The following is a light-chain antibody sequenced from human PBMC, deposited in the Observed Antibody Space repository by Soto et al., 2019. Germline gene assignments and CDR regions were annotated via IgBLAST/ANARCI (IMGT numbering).Light chain of an antibody. CDR2: DNN. Sequence: QSVLTQPPSVSAAPGQKVTISCSGSSSNIGNNYVSWYQQLPGTAPKLLIYDNNKRPSGIPDRFSGSKSGTSATMGITGLQTGDEADDYCGTWDSSLSAGVFGGGPKRTVL. CDR1: SSNIGNNY. CDR3: GTWDSSLSAGV. J-gene: IGLJ3*02. V-gene: IGLV1-51*01.